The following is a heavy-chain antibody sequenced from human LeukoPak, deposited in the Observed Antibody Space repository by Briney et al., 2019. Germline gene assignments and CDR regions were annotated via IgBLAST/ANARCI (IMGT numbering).Heavy chain of an antibody. V-gene: IGHV4-39*07. J-gene: IGHJ5*02. CDR2: IYYSGST. D-gene: IGHD5-18*01. CDR3: ARGIGRYSYGYFKGRWFDP. Sequence: PSETLSLTCTVSGGSISSSTYYWGWIRQPPGKGLEWIGSIYYSGSTYYNPSLKSRVTISVDTSKNQFSLKLSSVTAADTAVYYCARGIGRYSYGYFKGRWFDPWGQGTLVTVSS. CDR1: GGSISSSTYY.